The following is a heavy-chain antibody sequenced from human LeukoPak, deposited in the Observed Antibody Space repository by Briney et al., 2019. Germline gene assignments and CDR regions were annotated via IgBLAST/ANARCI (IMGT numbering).Heavy chain of an antibody. Sequence: PSETLSLTCTVSGGSISSGSYYWSWIRQPAGKGLEWFGRISTSGSTHYTPPLQSRVTISVDTPKNHFSLKLSSVTAADTPVYFCASNYYDSSVPASFAICGQGTMVTVSA. J-gene: IGHJ3*02. CDR2: ISTSGST. D-gene: IGHD3-22*01. CDR1: GGSISSGSYY. CDR3: ASNYYDSSVPASFAI. V-gene: IGHV4-61*02.